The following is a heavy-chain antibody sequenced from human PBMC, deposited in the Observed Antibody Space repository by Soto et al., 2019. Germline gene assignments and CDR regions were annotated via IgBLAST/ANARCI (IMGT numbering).Heavy chain of an antibody. Sequence: SETLSLTCAVYGGSFSGYYWSWIRQPPGKGLEWIGEINHSGSTNYNPSLKSRVTISVDTSKNQFSLKLSSVTAVDTAVYYCAGRIAAAGTVDYWGQGTLVTVSS. J-gene: IGHJ4*02. D-gene: IGHD6-13*01. CDR1: GGSFSGYY. V-gene: IGHV4-34*01. CDR2: INHSGST. CDR3: AGRIAAAGTVDY.